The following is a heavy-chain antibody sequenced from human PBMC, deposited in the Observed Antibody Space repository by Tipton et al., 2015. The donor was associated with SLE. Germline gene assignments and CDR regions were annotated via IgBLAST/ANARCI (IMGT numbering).Heavy chain of an antibody. CDR2: VSYTGSV. V-gene: IGHV4-59*11. D-gene: IGHD3-3*01. J-gene: IGHJ4*02. CDR3: ARRYDFWSGHYGFDY. Sequence: TLSLTCTVSGGSISSHYWNWIRQPPGKGLEWVGYVSYTGSVKYNPSLKSRVTVSIDTSKNQFSLKLSSVTAADTAVYYCARRYDFWSGHYGFDYWGQGTLVTVSS. CDR1: GGSISSHY.